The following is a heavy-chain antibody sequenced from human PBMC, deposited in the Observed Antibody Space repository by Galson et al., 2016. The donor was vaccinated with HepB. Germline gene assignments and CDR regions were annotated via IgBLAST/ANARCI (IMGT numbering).Heavy chain of an antibody. CDR3: ARLYTRSSPGDY. CDR2: IYPGDSDT. D-gene: IGHD6-6*01. J-gene: IGHJ4*02. V-gene: IGHV5-51*01. CDR1: GYSFSKYW. Sequence: QSGAEVKKPGESLKISCEGSGYSFSKYWIGWVRQMPGKGLEWMGIIYPGDSDTRYSPSFQGQVTISADKSISTAYLQWSSLKASDTAMYYCARLYTRSSPGDYWGQGALGTVSA.